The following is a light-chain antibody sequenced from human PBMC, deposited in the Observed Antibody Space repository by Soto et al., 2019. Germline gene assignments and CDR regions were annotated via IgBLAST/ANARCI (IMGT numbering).Light chain of an antibody. CDR1: SSDVGGYKF. Sequence: QSVLTQPASVVGSPGQSITISCTGTSSDVGGYKFVSWYQQHPGKAPKFIIYDVSIRPSGVSNRFSGSKSGNTASLTISGLQAEDEADYYCSSYTSGSHYVFGTGTKLTVL. CDR3: SSYTSGSHYV. J-gene: IGLJ1*01. CDR2: DVS. V-gene: IGLV2-14*01.